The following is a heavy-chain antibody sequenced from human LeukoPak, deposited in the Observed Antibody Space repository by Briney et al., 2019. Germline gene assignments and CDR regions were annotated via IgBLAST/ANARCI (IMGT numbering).Heavy chain of an antibody. CDR1: GFTISDYS. J-gene: IGHJ4*02. CDR3: TRDPEALDY. CDR2: IRKITTTT. Sequence: GGSLRLSCAASGFTISDYSMNWVRQAPGKGLEWISYIRKITTTTYYADSVKGRFASSRDNAKNSVYLQMNSLRGDDTAVYYCTRDPEALDYWGQGTLVTVSS. V-gene: IGHV3-48*01.